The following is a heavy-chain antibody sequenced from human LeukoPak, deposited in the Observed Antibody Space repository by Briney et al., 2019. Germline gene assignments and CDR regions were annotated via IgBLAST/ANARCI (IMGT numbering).Heavy chain of an antibody. V-gene: IGHV4-4*07. CDR1: GGSINNYY. J-gene: IGHJ4*02. Sequence: MTSETLSLTCTVSGGSINNYYWSWIRQPAGKGLEWIGLIYTSGSSKYNPSLKSRVTMSIDTSKNQFSLRLSSVTAADTAVYYCARAFYGGNSGPGGGDYWGQGTLVTVSS. D-gene: IGHD4-23*01. CDR3: ARAFYGGNSGPGGGDY. CDR2: IYTSGSS.